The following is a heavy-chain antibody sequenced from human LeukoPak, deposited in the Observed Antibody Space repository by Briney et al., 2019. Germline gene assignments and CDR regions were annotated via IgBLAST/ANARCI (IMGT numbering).Heavy chain of an antibody. CDR2: IIPIFGTA. Sequence: GSSVKVSCKASGATFSSYAISWVRQAPGQGLEWMGRIIPIFGTANYAQKFQGRVTITTDESTSTAYMELSSLRSEDTAVYYCASSGIAETNLKYWGQGTLVTVSS. CDR1: GATFSSYA. V-gene: IGHV1-69*05. D-gene: IGHD6-13*01. J-gene: IGHJ4*02. CDR3: ASSGIAETNLKY.